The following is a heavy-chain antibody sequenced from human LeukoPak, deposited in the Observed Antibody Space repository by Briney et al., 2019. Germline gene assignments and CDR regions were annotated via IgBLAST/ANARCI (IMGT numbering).Heavy chain of an antibody. CDR3: AKLENYYDSSGYGMDV. J-gene: IGHJ6*02. D-gene: IGHD3-22*01. CDR2: ISGSGGST. Sequence: GGSLRLSCAASGFTFSSYSMNWVRQAPGKGLEWVSAISGSGGSTYYADSVKGRFTISRDNSKNTLYLQMNSLRAEDTAVYYCAKLENYYDSSGYGMDVWGQGTTVTVSS. V-gene: IGHV3-23*01. CDR1: GFTFSSYS.